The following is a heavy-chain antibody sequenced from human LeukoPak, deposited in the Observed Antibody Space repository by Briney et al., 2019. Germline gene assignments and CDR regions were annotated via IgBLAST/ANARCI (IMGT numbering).Heavy chain of an antibody. Sequence: KPSETLPLTCTVSGGSISSYYWSWIRQPPGKGLEWIGYIYYSGSTNYNPSLKSRVTISVDKSKNQFSLKLSSVTAADTAVYYCARARGPTPGIWGQGTLVTVSS. CDR3: ARARGPTPGI. J-gene: IGHJ4*02. D-gene: IGHD3-10*01. CDR2: IYYSGST. V-gene: IGHV4-59*12. CDR1: GGSISSYY.